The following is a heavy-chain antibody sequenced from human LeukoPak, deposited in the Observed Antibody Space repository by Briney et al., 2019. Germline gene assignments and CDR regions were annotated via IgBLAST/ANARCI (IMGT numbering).Heavy chain of an antibody. CDR3: AGVFLYGSETPNTHY. J-gene: IGHJ4*02. CDR2: ISSSSSTI. CDR1: GFTFSSYS. V-gene: IGHV3-48*02. D-gene: IGHD3-10*01. Sequence: PGGSLRLSCAASGFTFSSYSMNWVRQAPGKGLEWISYISSSSSTIYYADSVKGRFTISRDNAKNSLYLQMNSLRDEDTAVYYCAGVFLYGSETPNTHYWGQGTLVTVSS.